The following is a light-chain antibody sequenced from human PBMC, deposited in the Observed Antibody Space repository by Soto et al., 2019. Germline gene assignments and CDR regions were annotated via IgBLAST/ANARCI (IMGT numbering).Light chain of an antibody. CDR3: ETWDNNIRV. CDR2: LEGSGSY. V-gene: IGLV4-60*02. CDR1: SGHSTYI. J-gene: IGLJ3*02. Sequence: QPVLTQSSSASASLGSSVKLTCTLSSGHSTYIIAWHQQQPGKAPRYLMKLEGSGSYNKGSGVPDRFSGSSSGADRYLAISNLQFEDEADYYCETWDNNIRVFGGGTKLT.